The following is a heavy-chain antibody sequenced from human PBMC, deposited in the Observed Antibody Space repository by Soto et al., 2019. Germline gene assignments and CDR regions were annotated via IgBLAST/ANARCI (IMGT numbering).Heavy chain of an antibody. J-gene: IGHJ5*02. CDR2: IYNSETT. Sequence: ESRSLTCPISGGSPSGEYTGWDPQPPGKGLEWIEYIYNSETTNYNPSLKSRVTKSIDTSKNQFALKLTSLTATDTAVYYCTRGGASSKWLDPWGQGTLVTGSS. V-gene: IGHV4-59*01. CDR1: GGSPSGEY. CDR3: TRGGASSKWLDP.